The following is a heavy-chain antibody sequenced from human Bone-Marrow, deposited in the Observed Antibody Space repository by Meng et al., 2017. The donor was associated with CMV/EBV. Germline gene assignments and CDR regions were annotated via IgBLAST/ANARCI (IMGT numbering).Heavy chain of an antibody. CDR1: GFTFNNYA. Sequence: GGSLRLSCAASGFTFNNYAMHWVRQAPGKGLEWVAVISYDGSNKYYADSVKGRFTISRDNSKNTLYLQMNSLRAEDTAVYYCARREGDSSGVDVWGQGTTVTVSS. CDR3: ARREGDSSGVDV. V-gene: IGHV3-30*04. D-gene: IGHD6-13*01. J-gene: IGHJ6*02. CDR2: ISYDGSNK.